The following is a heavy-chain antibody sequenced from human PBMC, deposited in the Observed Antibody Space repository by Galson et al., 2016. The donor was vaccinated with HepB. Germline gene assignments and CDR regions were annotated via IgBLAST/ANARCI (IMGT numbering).Heavy chain of an antibody. Sequence: SLRLSCAASGFSFISYAMHWVRQAPGKGLGWVALMSHDAGNKQYADSVKGRFTISRDKSKNTLYLQMNSLRPADTAVYYCARGDGPGSYLVDYWGQGTLLIVSS. V-gene: IGHV3-30-3*01. CDR1: GFSFISYA. CDR2: MSHDAGNK. J-gene: IGHJ4*02. D-gene: IGHD3-10*01. CDR3: ARGDGPGSYLVDY.